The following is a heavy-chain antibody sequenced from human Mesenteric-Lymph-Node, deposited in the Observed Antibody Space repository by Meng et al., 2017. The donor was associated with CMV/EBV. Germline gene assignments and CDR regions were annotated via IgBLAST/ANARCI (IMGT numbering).Heavy chain of an antibody. D-gene: IGHD6-19*01. J-gene: IGHJ4*02. Sequence: AGYGASFSDYCWSWIRQSPGKGLGWIGEDNYVGSTKYNPSLKSRVTMSVDTSKNHFSLEVNPVTAADAAVYYCARGRYTSVEAGLDYWGQGTLVTVSS. CDR1: GASFSDYC. V-gene: IGHV4-34*01. CDR2: DNYVGST. CDR3: ARGRYTSVEAGLDY.